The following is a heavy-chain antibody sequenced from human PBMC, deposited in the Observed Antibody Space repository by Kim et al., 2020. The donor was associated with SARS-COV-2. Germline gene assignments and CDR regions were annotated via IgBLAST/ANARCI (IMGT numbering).Heavy chain of an antibody. D-gene: IGHD3-22*01. CDR2: IDPSDSYT. J-gene: IGHJ6*02. CDR3: ATFRLRYYDSSGYYHAYYYYGMDV. CDR1: GYSFTSYW. V-gene: IGHV5-10-1*01. Sequence: GESLKISCKGSGYSFTSYWISWVRQMPGKGLEWMGRIDPSDSYTNYSPSFQGHVTISADKSISTAYLQWSSLKASDTAMYYCATFRLRYYDSSGYYHAYYYYGMDVWGQGTTVTVSS.